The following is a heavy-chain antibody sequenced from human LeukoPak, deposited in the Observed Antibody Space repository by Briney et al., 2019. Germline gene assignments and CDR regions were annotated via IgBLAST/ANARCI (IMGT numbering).Heavy chain of an antibody. J-gene: IGHJ4*02. CDR3: ARDLTLGKPDYFDH. D-gene: IGHD7-27*01. Sequence: GGSLRLSCEGSAFIFSGHWMNWVRQAPGRGLEWVAVTSLDGSNKLYTDTVRGRFIISRDNSKNTVYLQMDSLRAEDTAVYYCARDLTLGKPDYFDHWGQGTLVTVSS. V-gene: IGHV3-30*03. CDR1: AFIFSGHW. CDR2: TSLDGSNK.